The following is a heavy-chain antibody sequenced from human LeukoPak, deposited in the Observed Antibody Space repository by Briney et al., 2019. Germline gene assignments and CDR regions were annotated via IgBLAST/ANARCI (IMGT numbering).Heavy chain of an antibody. Sequence: SETLSLTCTVSGDSISSYYWSWIRQPPGKGLEWIGYIYYSGSTNYNPSLKSRVTISVDTSKNQFSLKLSSVTAADTAVYYCARSSGWYLDYYYMDVWGKGTTVTVSS. CDR3: ARSSGWYLDYYYMDV. CDR2: IYYSGST. D-gene: IGHD6-19*01. V-gene: IGHV4-59*01. J-gene: IGHJ6*03. CDR1: GDSISSYY.